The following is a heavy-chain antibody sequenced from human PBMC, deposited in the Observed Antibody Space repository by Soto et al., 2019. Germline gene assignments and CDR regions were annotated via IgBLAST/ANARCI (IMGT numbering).Heavy chain of an antibody. CDR2: ISYAGRNT. J-gene: IGHJ3*02. D-gene: IGHD6-13*01. CDR3: ARAGIAEAAYAFDI. V-gene: IGHV3-30*04. CDR1: GFTFSRYA. Sequence: QVQLVESGGGVVQPGRSVRLSCAASGFTFSRYAMHWVLQATGKGLEWVAVISYAGRNTYYADSVKGRFTISRDNSKNTLYLQMNSLRAEDTGVYACARAGIAEAAYAFDIWGQGTIVTVSS.